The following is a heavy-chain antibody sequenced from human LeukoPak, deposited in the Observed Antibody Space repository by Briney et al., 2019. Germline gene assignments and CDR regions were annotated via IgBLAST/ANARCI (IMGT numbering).Heavy chain of an antibody. D-gene: IGHD6-13*01. CDR1: GFTFSNFW. J-gene: IGHJ4*02. Sequence: GGSLRLSCAASGFTFSNFWMSWVRQAPGKGLEWVANIKGDGSEKYHVDSVKGRFTISRDNAKNSLYLQMNSLRAEDTAVYYCARVADRGSSSYDYFDYWGQGTLVTVST. CDR2: IKGDGSEK. CDR3: ARVADRGSSSYDYFDY. V-gene: IGHV3-7*05.